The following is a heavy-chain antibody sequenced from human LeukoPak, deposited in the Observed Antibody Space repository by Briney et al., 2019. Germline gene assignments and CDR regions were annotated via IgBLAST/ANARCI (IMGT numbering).Heavy chain of an antibody. D-gene: IGHD3-16*02. CDR2: IRYDGSNK. J-gene: IGHJ4*02. CDR3: AKDRSYFDY. V-gene: IGHV3-30*02. CDR1: GFTFSS. Sequence: PGGSPRLSCAASGFTFSSMHWVRQAPGKGLEWVAFIRYDGSNKYYADSVKGRFTISRDNSKNTVYLQMNSLRAEDTAVYYCAKDRSYFDYWGQGTLVTVSS.